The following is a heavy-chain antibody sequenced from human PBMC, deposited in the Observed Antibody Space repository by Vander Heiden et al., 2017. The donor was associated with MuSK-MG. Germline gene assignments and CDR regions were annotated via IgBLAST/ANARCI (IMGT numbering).Heavy chain of an antibody. J-gene: IGHJ4*02. CDR3: ARYGDIVTGYRLFYFDY. V-gene: IGHV4-31*03. D-gene: IGHD3-9*01. CDR2: IYYSGSA. Sequence: QVQLQESGPGLVKPSQTLSLTCTVSGGSFSSGGYYWSWIRQHPGKGLEWIGNIYYSGSAYYNPSLKSRVIISVDTSKNQFSLRLSSVTAPDTAVYYCARYGDIVTGYRLFYFDYWCQGTLVTVSS. CDR1: GGSFSSGGYY.